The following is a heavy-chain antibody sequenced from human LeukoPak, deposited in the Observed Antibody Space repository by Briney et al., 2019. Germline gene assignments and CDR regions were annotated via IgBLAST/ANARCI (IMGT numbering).Heavy chain of an antibody. V-gene: IGHV3-53*01. J-gene: IGHJ6*02. CDR3: ARVVAAAGTPWYYYYGMDV. D-gene: IGHD6-13*01. CDR2: IYSGGST. Sequence: GGSLRLTCAASGFTVSSNYMSWVRQAPGKGLEWVSVIYSGGSTYYADSVKGRFTISRDNSKNTLYLQMNSLRAEDTAVYYCARVVAAAGTPWYYYYGMDVWGQGTTVTVSS. CDR1: GFTVSSNY.